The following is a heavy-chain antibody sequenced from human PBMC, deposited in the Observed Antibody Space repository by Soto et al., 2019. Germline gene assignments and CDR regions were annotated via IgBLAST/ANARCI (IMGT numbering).Heavy chain of an antibody. V-gene: IGHV4-59*08. J-gene: IGHJ4*02. CDR2: IYYSGST. CDR1: GGSISSYY. Sequence: QVQLQESGPGLVKPSETLSLTCTVSGGSISSYYWSWIRQPPGKGLEWIGYIYYSGSTNHNPSLTSRVTISVATSKNRCSLKLGSVTAAGTAVYYCASTRGGEGYKQIDYWGQGTLVTVSS. CDR3: ASTRGGEGYKQIDY. D-gene: IGHD3-16*01.